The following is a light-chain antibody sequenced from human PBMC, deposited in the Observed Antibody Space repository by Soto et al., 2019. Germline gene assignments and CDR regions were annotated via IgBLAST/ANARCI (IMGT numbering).Light chain of an antibody. J-gene: IGLJ2*01. CDR3: NSYTSSSTVV. Sequence: QSALTQPASVSGSPGQSITISCTGTSSDIGGYNYVSWYQQYPGKAPKLMIYEVSNRPSGVSNRFSGSKSGNTASLTISGLQADDEGDYYCNSYTSSSTVVFGGGTKVTVL. V-gene: IGLV2-14*01. CDR1: SSDIGGYNY. CDR2: EVS.